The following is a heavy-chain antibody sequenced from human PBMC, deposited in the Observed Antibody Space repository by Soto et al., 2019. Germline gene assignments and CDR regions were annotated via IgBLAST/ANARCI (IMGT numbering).Heavy chain of an antibody. Sequence: ASVKVSYKASCYTFTSYGSSWVGQAPGQGLEWRGWISAYNGNTNYAQKLQGRVTMTTDTSTSTAYMALRSLRSDDTAVYYCATDPMEVRRTHYYYGMDVWGQGTTVTVSS. J-gene: IGHJ6*02. V-gene: IGHV1-18*01. D-gene: IGHD3-10*01. CDR3: ATDPMEVRRTHYYYGMDV. CDR2: ISAYNGNT. CDR1: CYTFTSYG.